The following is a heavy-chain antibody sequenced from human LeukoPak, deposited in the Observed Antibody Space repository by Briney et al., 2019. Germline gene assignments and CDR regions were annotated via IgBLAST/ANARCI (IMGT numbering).Heavy chain of an antibody. CDR3: ARALGYCSGGSCYSHAFDI. CDR1: GGSFSGYY. CDR2: INHSGST. Sequence: SETLSLTCAVYGGSFSGYYWSWIRQPPGKGLEWIGEINHSGSTNYNPSLKSRVTISVDTSKNQFSLKLSSVTAADTAVYYCARALGYCSGGSCYSHAFDIWGQGTMVTVSS. V-gene: IGHV4-34*01. D-gene: IGHD2-15*01. J-gene: IGHJ3*02.